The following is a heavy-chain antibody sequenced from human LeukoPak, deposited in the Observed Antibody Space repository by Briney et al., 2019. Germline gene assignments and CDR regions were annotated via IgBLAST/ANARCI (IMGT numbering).Heavy chain of an antibody. CDR2: IYPGDSDT. CDR1: GYSFTSYW. D-gene: IGHD2-2*01. J-gene: IGHJ4*02. CDR3: ARGGGCSSPSSPPFDY. Sequence: GESLKISCKGSGYSFTSYWIGWVRQMPGKGLEWMGIIYPGDSDTRYSPSFQGQVTISADKSISTAYLQWSSLKASDTAMYFCARGGGCSSPSSPPFDYWGQEPRLTVSS. V-gene: IGHV5-51*01.